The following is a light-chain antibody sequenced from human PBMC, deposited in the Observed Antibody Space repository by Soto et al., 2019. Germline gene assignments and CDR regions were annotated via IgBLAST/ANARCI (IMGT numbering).Light chain of an antibody. Sequence: QSALTQPPSASGSPGQSVTISCTGTSSDVGSYNYVSWYQQHPGKAPKVIIYQVNKRPSGVPDRFSGSKSGNTAFLTVSGLQAEDEADYFCSSWAGSYIVLFGGGTKLTVL. CDR2: QVN. CDR3: SSWAGSYIVL. V-gene: IGLV2-8*01. CDR1: SSDVGSYNY. J-gene: IGLJ3*02.